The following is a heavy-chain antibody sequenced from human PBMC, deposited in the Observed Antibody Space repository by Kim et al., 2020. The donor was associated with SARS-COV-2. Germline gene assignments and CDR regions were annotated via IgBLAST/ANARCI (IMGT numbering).Heavy chain of an antibody. CDR3: AKFEDILTGSRSDWYYYGMDV. CDR2: IIPIFGTA. CDR1: GGTFSSYA. V-gene: IGHV1-69*13. D-gene: IGHD3-9*01. J-gene: IGHJ6*02. Sequence: SVRVSCKASGGTFSSYAINWVRQAPGQGLEWMGGIIPIFGTANYAQKFQGRVTITADESTSTAYMELSSLRSEDTAVYYCAKFEDILTGSRSDWYYYGMDVWGQGTTVTVSS.